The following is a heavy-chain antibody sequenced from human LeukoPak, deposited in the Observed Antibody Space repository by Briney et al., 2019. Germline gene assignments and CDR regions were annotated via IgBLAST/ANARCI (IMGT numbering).Heavy chain of an antibody. Sequence: PGGSLRLSCAASGFTFDDYGMSWVRQAPGKGLEWVSAISGSGGSTYYADSVKGRFTISRDNSKNTLYLQMNSLRAEDTAVYYCASRDYGGNPSTWGQGTLVTVSS. CDR1: GFTFDDYG. J-gene: IGHJ5*02. D-gene: IGHD4-23*01. CDR2: ISGSGGST. V-gene: IGHV3-23*01. CDR3: ASRDYGGNPST.